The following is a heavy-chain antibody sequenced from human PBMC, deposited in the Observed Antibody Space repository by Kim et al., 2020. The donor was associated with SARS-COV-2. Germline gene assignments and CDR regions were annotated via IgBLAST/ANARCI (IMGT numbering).Heavy chain of an antibody. J-gene: IGHJ4*02. V-gene: IGHV4-34*01. CDR2: INHSGST. Sequence: SETLSLTCAVYGGSFSGYYWSWIRQPPGKGLEWIGEINHSGSTNYNPSLKSRVTISVDTSKNQFSLKLSSVTAADTAVYYCARFQAAGSGSCFDYWGQGTLVTVSS. CDR1: GGSFSGYY. D-gene: IGHD1-26*01. CDR3: ARFQAAGSGSCFDY.